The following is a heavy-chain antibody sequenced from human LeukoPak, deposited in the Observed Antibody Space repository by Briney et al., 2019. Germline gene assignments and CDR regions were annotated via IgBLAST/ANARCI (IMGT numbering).Heavy chain of an antibody. CDR3: ARDRCSGGICYSFDQ. D-gene: IGHD2-15*01. Sequence: PGGSLRLSCAASGFTFNNYRVNWVRQAPGKGLEWVSSISSSGTYIYYADSVKGRFTISRDNAKNSLYLQMNSLRAEDTAVYYCARDRCSGGICYSFDQWGQGTLVTVSS. CDR1: GFTFNNYR. J-gene: IGHJ4*02. CDR2: ISSSGTYI. V-gene: IGHV3-21*01.